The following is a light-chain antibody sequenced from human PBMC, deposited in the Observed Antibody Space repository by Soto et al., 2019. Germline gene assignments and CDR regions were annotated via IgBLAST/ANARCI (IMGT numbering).Light chain of an antibody. CDR2: EVS. CDR3: NSYTRSRSYV. J-gene: IGLJ1*01. CDR1: SSDVGGYNY. V-gene: IGLV2-14*01. Sequence: QSALTQPASMSGSPGQSITISCTGTSSDVGGYNYVSWYQQHPGKAPKVIIFEVSNRPSGVSNRFSGSKSGNTASLTISGLLAEDEADYYCNSYTRSRSYVFGTGTKLTVL.